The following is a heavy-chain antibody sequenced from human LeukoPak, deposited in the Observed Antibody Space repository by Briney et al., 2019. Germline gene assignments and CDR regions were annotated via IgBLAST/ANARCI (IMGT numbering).Heavy chain of an antibody. J-gene: IGHJ4*02. CDR2: INHSGST. CDR1: GGSFSGYY. Sequence: PSETLSLTCAVYGGSFSGYYWSWIRQPPGKGLEWIGEINHSGSTNYNPSLKSRVTISVDTSKNQFSLKLSSVTAADTAVYYCARGGNRYFDPIPLGYWGQGTLVTVSS. D-gene: IGHD3-9*01. V-gene: IGHV4-34*01. CDR3: ARGGNRYFDPIPLGY.